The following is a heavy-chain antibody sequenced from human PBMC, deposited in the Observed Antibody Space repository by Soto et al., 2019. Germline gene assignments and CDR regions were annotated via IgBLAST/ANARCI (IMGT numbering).Heavy chain of an antibody. D-gene: IGHD3-3*01. J-gene: IGHJ6*02. CDR3: AKDRTVYYDFWSGPPSLDV. V-gene: IGHV3-23*01. Sequence: EVQLLESGGGLVQPGESLRLSCAASGFTFSTYAMNWVRQAPGKGLEWVSGISGSGGGTYYADSVKGRFTISRDNSKNTLYLQMNSLRAEDTAVYYCAKDRTVYYDFWSGPPSLDVWGQGITVTVSS. CDR2: ISGSGGGT. CDR1: GFTFSTYA.